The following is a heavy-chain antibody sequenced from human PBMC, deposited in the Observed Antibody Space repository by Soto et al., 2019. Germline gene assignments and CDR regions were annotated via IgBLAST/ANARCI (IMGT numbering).Heavy chain of an antibody. J-gene: IGHJ3*02. D-gene: IGHD3-3*01. CDR1: GFTFSIYG. V-gene: IGHV3-30*18. CDR2: ISYDGSSK. CDR3: AKDFGLRFLEWLPYTDI. Sequence: PWGSLRISCAASGFTFSIYGIHVFRHAPFKGLEWVGVISYDGSSKYYADSVKGRFTISRDNSKNTLYLQMNSLRAEDTAVYYCAKDFGLRFLEWLPYTDIWGQGTMVIVSS.